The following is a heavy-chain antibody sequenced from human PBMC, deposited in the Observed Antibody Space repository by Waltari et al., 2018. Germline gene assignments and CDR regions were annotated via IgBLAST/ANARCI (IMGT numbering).Heavy chain of an antibody. V-gene: IGHV3-21*01. CDR3: ARAHDCGGDCYRFWGKDY. D-gene: IGHD2-21*01. CDR1: GFTFSSYS. CDR2: ISSSSSYI. J-gene: IGHJ4*02. Sequence: EVQLVESGGGLVKPGGSLRLSCAASGFTFSSYSMNWVRQAPGKGLEWVSSISSSSSYIYYADSVKGRFTISRDNAKNSLYLQMNSLRAEDTAVYYCARAHDCGGDCYRFWGKDYWGQGTLVTVSS.